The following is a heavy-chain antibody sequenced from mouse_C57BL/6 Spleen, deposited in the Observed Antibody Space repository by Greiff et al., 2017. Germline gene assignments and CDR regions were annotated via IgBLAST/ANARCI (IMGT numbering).Heavy chain of an antibody. Sequence: QVQLQQPGAELVKPGASVKLSCKASGYTFTSYWMQWVKQRPGQGLEWIGEIDPSDSYTNYNQKFKGKATLTVDTSSSTAYMQLSRLTSEDSAVYYCARGYYYGRNYFDDWGQGTTLTVSS. CDR3: ARGYYYGRNYFDD. CDR1: GYTFTSYW. V-gene: IGHV1-50*01. CDR2: IDPSDSYT. J-gene: IGHJ2*01. D-gene: IGHD1-1*01.